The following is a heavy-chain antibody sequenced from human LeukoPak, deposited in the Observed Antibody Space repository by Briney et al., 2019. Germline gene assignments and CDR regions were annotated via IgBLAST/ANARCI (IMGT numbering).Heavy chain of an antibody. CDR1: GFDFSSNW. J-gene: IGHJ4*02. CDR2: IKGDGIST. D-gene: IGHD6-19*01. CDR3: ARGYSSGLHFDY. V-gene: IGHV3-74*01. Sequence: PGGSLRLSCAASGFDFSSNWMHWVRHAPGQGLVWVSRIKGDGISTNYADSVKGRFTISRDIAKSTLYLQMNSLGAEDTAVYYCARGYSSGLHFDYWGQGTLVTVSS.